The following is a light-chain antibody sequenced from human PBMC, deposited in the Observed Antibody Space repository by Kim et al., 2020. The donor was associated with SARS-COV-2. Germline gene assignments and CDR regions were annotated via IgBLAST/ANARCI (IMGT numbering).Light chain of an antibody. CDR3: SSYITSTTLL. CDR2: HVS. J-gene: IGLJ2*01. V-gene: IGLV2-14*03. CDR1: TTDSGKYNT. Sequence: GQSITISCTGVTTDSGKYNTVACHLQHPGKTPKLILFHVSSRPSWISNRFSGSKSGNTASLTISGLQPDDEADYYCSSYITSTTLLFGGGTKVTVL.